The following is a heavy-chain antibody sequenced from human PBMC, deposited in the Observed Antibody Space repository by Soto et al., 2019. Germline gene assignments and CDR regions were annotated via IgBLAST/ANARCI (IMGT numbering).Heavy chain of an antibody. CDR3: ARELDIPPDYYFDY. CDR2: ILYDGRHQ. D-gene: IGHD5-12*01. CDR1: GFTFGSYG. V-gene: IGHV3-30*03. Sequence: QVRLVESGGDLVQPGRSLRLSCAASGFTFGSYGMHWVRQAPGKGLEWVAMILYDGRHQYYADSVKGRFTISRDNFKDTLYLQMNGLTPEDTAIYFCARELDIPPDYYFDYWGQGNLVTVSS. J-gene: IGHJ4*02.